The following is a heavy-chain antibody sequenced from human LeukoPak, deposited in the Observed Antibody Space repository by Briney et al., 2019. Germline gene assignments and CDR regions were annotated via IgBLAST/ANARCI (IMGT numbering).Heavy chain of an antibody. Sequence: ASVNVSFKSSGYTFTSYGISWVRQAPGQGLEWMGWISAYNGNTNYAQKLQGRVTMTTDTSTSTAYMELRSLTSDDTAVYYCARVMSVGIAVADPFDYWGQGTLVTVSS. D-gene: IGHD6-19*01. CDR3: ARVMSVGIAVADPFDY. CDR1: GYTFTSYG. V-gene: IGHV1-18*01. CDR2: ISAYNGNT. J-gene: IGHJ4*02.